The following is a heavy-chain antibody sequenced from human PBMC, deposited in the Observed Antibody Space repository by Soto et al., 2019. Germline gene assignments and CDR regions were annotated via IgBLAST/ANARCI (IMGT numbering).Heavy chain of an antibody. V-gene: IGHV1-69*02. CDR3: AMFRGSYGMDV. Sequence: QVQLVQSGAEVKKPGSSVKVSCKASGGTFSSYTISWVRQAPGQGLEWMGRIIPIPGIANYAQKFQGRVTITADKSTRTGYIELRGLRSEDRGVCCCAMFRGSYGMDVWGQGTTVTVSS. D-gene: IGHD3-10*01. CDR2: IIPIPGIA. CDR1: GGTFSSYT. J-gene: IGHJ6*02.